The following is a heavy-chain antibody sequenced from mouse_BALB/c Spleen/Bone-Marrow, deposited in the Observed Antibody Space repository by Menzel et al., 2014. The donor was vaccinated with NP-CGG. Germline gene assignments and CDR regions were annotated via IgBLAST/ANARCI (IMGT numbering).Heavy chain of an antibody. CDR3: ARHRDAMDY. CDR1: GFTFSSYG. D-gene: IGHD2-14*01. V-gene: IGHV5-6*02. Sequence: DVMLAESGGDLVKPGGSLKLSCAASGFTFSSYGMSWVRQTPDKRLEWVATISSGGSYTYYPDSVKGRFTISRDNAKNTLYLQMSSLKSEDTAMYYCARHRDAMDYWGQGTSVTVSS. J-gene: IGHJ4*01. CDR2: ISSGGSYT.